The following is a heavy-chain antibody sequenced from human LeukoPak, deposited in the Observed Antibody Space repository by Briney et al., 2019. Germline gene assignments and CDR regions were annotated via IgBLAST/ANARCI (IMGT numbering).Heavy chain of an antibody. CDR3: ARGRRDGNYLGRYYFDF. J-gene: IGHJ4*02. D-gene: IGHD1-26*01. CDR1: GESFSDYY. CDR2: LNHSGRT. Sequence: SETLSLTCAVYGESFSDYYWSWLRQPPREGLEWIGELNHSGRTNYNPSLKSRVAISVDASNHQYSLILTSVTAADTVVYYCARGRRDGNYLGRYYFDFWGQRTLVTVSS. V-gene: IGHV4-34*01.